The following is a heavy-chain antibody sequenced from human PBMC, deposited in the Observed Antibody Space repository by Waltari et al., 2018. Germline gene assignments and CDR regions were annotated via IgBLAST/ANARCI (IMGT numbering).Heavy chain of an antibody. Sequence: QVQLQESGPGLVKPSETLSLPCAVSGGPISSNYWSWIRQPAGKGLEWIGRIYTSGSTNYTPSLQGRVTMSVYTSKNQFSRKLSAVTAADTAVYYCARDRGSSGCQLADYYYYMDVWGKGTTVTVSS. CDR1: GGPISSNY. V-gene: IGHV4-4*07. D-gene: IGHD6-19*01. J-gene: IGHJ6*03. CDR2: IYTSGST. CDR3: ARDRGSSGCQLADYYYYMDV.